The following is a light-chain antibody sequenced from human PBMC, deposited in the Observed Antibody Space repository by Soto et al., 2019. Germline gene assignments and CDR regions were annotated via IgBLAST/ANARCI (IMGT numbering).Light chain of an antibody. CDR1: SSNIGSNS. V-gene: IGLV1-47*01. Sequence: QSVLTQPPSASGTPGQRVTISCSGSSSNIGSNSVYWFQQLPGTAPKLLIYKNNQRPSGVPDRFSGSKSGTSASLAISGLRSEYEADSYCAGWDDSLSGVVFAGGTQLTVL. J-gene: IGLJ2*01. CDR3: AGWDDSLSGVV. CDR2: KNN.